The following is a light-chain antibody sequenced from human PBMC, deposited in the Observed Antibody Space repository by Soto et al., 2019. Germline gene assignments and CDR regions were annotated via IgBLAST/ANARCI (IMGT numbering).Light chain of an antibody. CDR2: LEISGNY. CDR3: SSYTSSSTLVV. Sequence: QSVLTQSSSASASLGSSVKLTCTLSSGRSSNIIAWHQQQPGKAPRYLMKLEISGNYDKGSGVPDRFSGSSSGTDRYLTISNLQFEDEADYYCSSYTSSSTLVVFGGGTKLTVL. J-gene: IGLJ2*01. CDR1: SGRSSNI. V-gene: IGLV4-60*02.